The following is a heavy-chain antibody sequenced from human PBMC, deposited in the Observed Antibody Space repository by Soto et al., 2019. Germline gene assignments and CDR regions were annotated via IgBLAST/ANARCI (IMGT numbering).Heavy chain of an antibody. J-gene: IGHJ4*02. CDR3: AIGHGASGSFYKFYY. D-gene: IGHD3-10*01. CDR2: MNPNSGNT. V-gene: IGHV1-8*01. CDR1: GYTFTSYD. Sequence: QVQLVQSGAEVKKPGASVKVSCKASGYTFTSYDINWVRQAPGQGLEWMGWMNPNSGNTGYAQKFQGRATKTTNTSISTAYMELSSLTSEVTAVYYCAIGHGASGSFYKFYYWGQGTLVTVSS.